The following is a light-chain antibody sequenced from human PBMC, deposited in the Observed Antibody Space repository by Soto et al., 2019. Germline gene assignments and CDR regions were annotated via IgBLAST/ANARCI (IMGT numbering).Light chain of an antibody. J-gene: IGLJ1*01. CDR3: ATWDDSLNALYV. Sequence: QSVLTQPPSASGSPGQSVTISCTGTSSDVGGYNYVSWYQQEPGKAPKLMIYEVTKRPSGVPDRFSGSKSGNTASLTVSGLQAGDEGDYYCATWDDSLNALYVFGTGTKVTVL. V-gene: IGLV2-8*01. CDR1: SSDVGGYNY. CDR2: EVT.